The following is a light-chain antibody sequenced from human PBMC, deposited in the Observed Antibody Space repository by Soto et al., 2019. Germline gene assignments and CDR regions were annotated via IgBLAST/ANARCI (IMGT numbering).Light chain of an antibody. Sequence: IQLTQSPSSLSASVGDRVTITCRASQGISSYLAWYQQKRGKAPKLLIYAASTLQSGVPSRFSGSGSGTDFTLTISSLQPEDFATYYCQQLNSNPPITFGQGTRLEIK. CDR1: QGISSY. CDR3: QQLNSNPPIT. CDR2: AAS. J-gene: IGKJ5*01. V-gene: IGKV1-9*01.